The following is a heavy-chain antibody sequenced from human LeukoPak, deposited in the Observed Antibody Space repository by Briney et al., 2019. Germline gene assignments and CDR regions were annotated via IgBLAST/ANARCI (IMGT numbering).Heavy chain of an antibody. J-gene: IGHJ3*02. CDR3: ASIGDDILTGYYGGDAFDI. CDR1: GGSISSYY. D-gene: IGHD3-9*01. CDR2: IYYSGST. Sequence: SETLSLTCTVSGGSISSYYWSWIRQPPGKGLEWIGYIYYSGSTNYNPSLKSRVTMSVDTSKNQFSLKLSSVTAADTAVYYCASIGDDILTGYYGGDAFDIWGQGTMVTVSS. V-gene: IGHV4-59*01.